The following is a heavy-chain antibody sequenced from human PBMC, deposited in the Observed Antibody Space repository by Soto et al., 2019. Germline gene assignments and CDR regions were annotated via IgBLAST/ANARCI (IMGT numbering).Heavy chain of an antibody. D-gene: IGHD2-21*02. Sequence: QVQLQQWGAGLLKPSETLSPTCAVYGGSFSGYYWSWIRQPPGKGLEWIGEINHSGSTNYNPSLKSRVTISVDTSKNQFSLKLSSVTAADTAVYYCASHIVVVTAIAGFDYWGQGTLVTVSS. J-gene: IGHJ4*02. CDR3: ASHIVVVTAIAGFDY. CDR1: GGSFSGYY. V-gene: IGHV4-34*01. CDR2: INHSGST.